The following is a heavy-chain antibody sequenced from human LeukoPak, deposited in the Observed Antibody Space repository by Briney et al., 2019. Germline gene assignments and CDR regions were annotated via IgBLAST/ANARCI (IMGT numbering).Heavy chain of an antibody. CDR3: ARDRVVLRYFDWLLPDY. Sequence: ASVKVSCKASGYTFSGEYMHWVRQAPGQGLEWMGRIIPIFGTANYAQKFQGRVTITTDESTSTAYMELSSLRSEDTAVYYCARDRVVLRYFDWLLPDYWGQGTLVTVSS. CDR1: GYTFSGEY. V-gene: IGHV1-69*05. D-gene: IGHD3-9*01. J-gene: IGHJ4*02. CDR2: IIPIFGTA.